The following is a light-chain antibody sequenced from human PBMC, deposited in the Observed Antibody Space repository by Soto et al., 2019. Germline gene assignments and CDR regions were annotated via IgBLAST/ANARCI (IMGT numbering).Light chain of an antibody. Sequence: EVVLTQSPGTLSLSPGERASLSCRASQNVTSTYLAWYQQRPGQPPRLLIYAAFSRATGVPDRFSASGSGTEFTLTITRLEPEDFAVYYCHYHDPSPEFAFGPGTKVDI. CDR1: QNVTSTY. CDR3: HYHDPSPEFA. V-gene: IGKV3-20*01. CDR2: AAF. J-gene: IGKJ3*01.